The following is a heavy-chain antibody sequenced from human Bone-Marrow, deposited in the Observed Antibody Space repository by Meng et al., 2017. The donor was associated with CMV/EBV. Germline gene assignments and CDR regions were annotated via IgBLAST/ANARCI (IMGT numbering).Heavy chain of an antibody. CDR2: IRYDGSNE. V-gene: IGHV3-30*02. J-gene: IGHJ6*02. CDR3: AKMKGLGLVAVGYGMDV. D-gene: IGHD3/OR15-3a*01. CDR1: GFSFSTYA. Sequence: GGSLRLSCAASGFSFSTYAMHWVRQAPGKGLEWVTFIRYDGSNEYYADSVKGRFTISRDNSKNTLYLQTNNLRAEDTAVYYCAKMKGLGLVAVGYGMDVWGQGTTVTASS.